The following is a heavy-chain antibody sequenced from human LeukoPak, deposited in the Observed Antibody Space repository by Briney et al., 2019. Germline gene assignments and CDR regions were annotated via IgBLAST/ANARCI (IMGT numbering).Heavy chain of an antibody. CDR3: ARDYYGSKSSSFDP. D-gene: IGHD3-10*01. V-gene: IGHV1-8*02. CDR1: GGTFSSYA. J-gene: IGHJ5*02. Sequence: ASVKVSCKASGGTFSSYAISWVRQATGQGREWLGWMNPNSGNTGYAQNFQGRVTMTRDTSIDTAYMELTSLRYEDTAVYYCARDYYGSKSSSFDPWGQGTLVTVSS. CDR2: MNPNSGNT.